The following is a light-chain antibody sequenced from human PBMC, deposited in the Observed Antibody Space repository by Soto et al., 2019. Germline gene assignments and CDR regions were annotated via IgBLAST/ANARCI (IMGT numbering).Light chain of an antibody. J-gene: IGKJ2*01. Sequence: DLPMTQSPSSLSASVGDRVTITCRASQSIGTSLNWYQQKTGRAPKLLIYAASTLQSGVPSRFSGSGSGTDFTLTIGSLQPEDFASYSCQQAYSAPHTFGQGTNLEI. V-gene: IGKV1-39*01. CDR3: QQAYSAPHT. CDR1: QSIGTS. CDR2: AAS.